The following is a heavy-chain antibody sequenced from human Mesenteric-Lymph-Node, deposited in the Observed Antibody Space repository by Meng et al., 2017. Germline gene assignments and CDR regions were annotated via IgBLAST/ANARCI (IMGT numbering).Heavy chain of an antibody. CDR2: ITNTPNRYPT. CDR1: GFTFTDHY. J-gene: IGHJ4*02. CDR3: ARDTSTSLDY. V-gene: IGHV3-72*01. D-gene: IGHD2/OR15-2a*01. Sequence: EVQLVESGGGLVQPGGSLRLSCAASGFTFTDHYMYWFRQAPGKGLEWVGRITNTPNRYPTNYAASVKGRFTISRDDSKNSLYLEMNSLKIEDTAVYYCARDTSTSLDYWGQGALVTVSS.